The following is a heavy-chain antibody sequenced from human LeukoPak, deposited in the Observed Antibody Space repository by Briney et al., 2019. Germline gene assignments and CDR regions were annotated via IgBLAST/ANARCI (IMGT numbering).Heavy chain of an antibody. D-gene: IGHD3-10*01. J-gene: IGHJ6*02. Sequence: GGSLRLSCAASGFTFSSYAMHWVRQAPGKGLEWVAVISYDGSNKYYADSVKGRFTISRDNSKNTLYLQMNSLRAEDTAVYYCARDRGFGELFDGMDVRGQGTTVTVSS. CDR3: ARDRGFGELFDGMDV. V-gene: IGHV3-30-3*01. CDR1: GFTFSSYA. CDR2: ISYDGSNK.